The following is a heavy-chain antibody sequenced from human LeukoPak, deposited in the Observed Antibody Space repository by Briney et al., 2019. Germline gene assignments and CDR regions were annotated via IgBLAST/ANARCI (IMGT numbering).Heavy chain of an antibody. CDR3: ARARRRDGYKSFDY. CDR2: ISSSSSYI. CDR1: GFAFSSYS. Sequence: GRSLRLSCAASGFAFSSYSMNWVRQAPGKGLEWVSSISSSSSYIYYADSVKGRFTISRDNAKNSLYLQMNSLRAEDTAVYYCARARRRDGYKSFDYWGQGTLVTVSS. D-gene: IGHD5-24*01. J-gene: IGHJ4*02. V-gene: IGHV3-21*01.